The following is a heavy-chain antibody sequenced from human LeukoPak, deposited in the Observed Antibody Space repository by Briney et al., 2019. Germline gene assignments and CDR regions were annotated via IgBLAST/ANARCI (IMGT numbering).Heavy chain of an antibody. D-gene: IGHD3-22*01. CDR2: IKQDGSEK. V-gene: IGHV3-7*01. CDR1: GFTFSRYR. J-gene: IGHJ2*01. Sequence: PGGSLRLSCAASGFTFSRYRMSWFRQAPGKGLEWVANIKQDGSEKYYVDSVKGRFTISRDNAKKSLYLQMNSLRAEDTAVYYCARGTYDSSGLLWSFDLWGRGTLVTVSS. CDR3: ARGTYDSSGLLWSFDL.